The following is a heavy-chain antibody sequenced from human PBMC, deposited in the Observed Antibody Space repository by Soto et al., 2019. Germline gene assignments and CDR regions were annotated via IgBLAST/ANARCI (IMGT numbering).Heavy chain of an antibody. V-gene: IGHV4-39*01. J-gene: IGHJ4*02. D-gene: IGHD2-21*02. CDR3: ARRQAGVTAGFDY. CDR2: IDYSGST. CDR1: GGSISSSSYY. Sequence: QLQLQESGPGLVKPSETLSLTCTVSGGSISSSSYYWGWIRQPPGKGLEWIGSIDYSGSTYYNPSLKSRVTISVDTSKNQFSLKLSSVTAADTAVYYCARRQAGVTAGFDYWGQGTLVTVSS.